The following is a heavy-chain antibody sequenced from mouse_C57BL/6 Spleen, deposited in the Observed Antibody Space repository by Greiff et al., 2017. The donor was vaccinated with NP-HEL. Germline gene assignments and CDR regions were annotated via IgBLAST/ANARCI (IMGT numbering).Heavy chain of an antibody. D-gene: IGHD1-1*01. CDR3: ARRDHYYGSSLYYFDY. Sequence: VQLQQSGAELVKPGASVKLSCKASGYTFTSYWMQWVKQRPGQGLEWIGEIDPSDSYTNYNQKFKGKATLTVDTSSSTAYMQLSSLTSEDSAVYYCARRDHYYGSSLYYFDYWGQGTTLTVSS. CDR2: IDPSDSYT. J-gene: IGHJ2*01. V-gene: IGHV1-50*01. CDR1: GYTFTSYW.